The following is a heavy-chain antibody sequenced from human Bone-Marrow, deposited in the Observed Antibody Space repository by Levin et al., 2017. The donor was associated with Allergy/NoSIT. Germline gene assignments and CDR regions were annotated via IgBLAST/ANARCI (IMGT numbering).Heavy chain of an antibody. CDR3: ARPGLAAAGHGYYYMDV. V-gene: IGHV5-10-1*01. Sequence: GESLKISCKGSGYSFTSYWISWVRQMPGKGLEWMGRIDPSDSYTNYSPSFQGHVTISADKSISTAYLQWSSLKASDTAMYYCARPGLAAAGHGYYYMDVWGKGTTVTVSS. J-gene: IGHJ6*03. D-gene: IGHD6-13*01. CDR1: GYSFTSYW. CDR2: IDPSDSYT.